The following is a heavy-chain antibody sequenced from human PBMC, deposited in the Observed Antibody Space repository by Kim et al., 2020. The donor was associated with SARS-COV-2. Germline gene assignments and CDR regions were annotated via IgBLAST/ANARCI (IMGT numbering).Heavy chain of an antibody. D-gene: IGHD6-19*01. CDR1: GGSFSGYY. CDR3: ARGCLIAVAVTLLPYYYYYMDV. V-gene: IGHV4-34*01. Sequence: SETLSLTCAVYGGSFSGYYWSWIRQPPGKGLEWIGEINHSGRTNYNPSIKSRVTISVDTSKNQFSLKLSSVTAADTAVYYCARGCLIAVAVTLLPYYYYYMDVCSKGTTVTVSS. J-gene: IGHJ6*03. CDR2: INHSGRT.